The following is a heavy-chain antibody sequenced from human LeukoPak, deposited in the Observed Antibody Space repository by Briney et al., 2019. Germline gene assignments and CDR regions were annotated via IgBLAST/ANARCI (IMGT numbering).Heavy chain of an antibody. J-gene: IGHJ6*03. Sequence: ASVKVSCKASGYTLTGYYMHWVRQAPGQGLEWMGWINPNSGGTNYAQKFQGRVTMTRDTSISTAYMELSRLRSDDTAVYYCARGLDCSGGSCYYYCMDVWGKGTTVTVSS. V-gene: IGHV1-2*02. CDR1: GYTLTGYY. CDR2: INPNSGGT. D-gene: IGHD2-15*01. CDR3: ARGLDCSGGSCYYYCMDV.